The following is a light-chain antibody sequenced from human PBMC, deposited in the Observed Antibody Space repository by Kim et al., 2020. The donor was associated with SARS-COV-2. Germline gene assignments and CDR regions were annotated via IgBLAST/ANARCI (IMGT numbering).Light chain of an antibody. CDR3: NSRDSSGNSDVV. V-gene: IGLV3-19*01. Sequence: SSELTQDPAVSVALGQTVRITCQGDSLRSYYASWYQQKPGQAPVLVIYGKNNRPSGIPDRFSGSSSGNTASLTITGAQAEDEADYYCNSRDSSGNSDVVFGGGTQLTVL. CDR1: SLRSYY. J-gene: IGLJ2*01. CDR2: GKN.